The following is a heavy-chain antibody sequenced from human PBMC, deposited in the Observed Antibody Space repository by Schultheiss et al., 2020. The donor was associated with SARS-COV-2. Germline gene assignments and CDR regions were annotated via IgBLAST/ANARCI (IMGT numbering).Heavy chain of an antibody. D-gene: IGHD5-12*01. CDR1: GGSISSGSYY. CDR3: ACANLVATTFDY. V-gene: IGHV4-61*02. CDR2: IYTSGST. Sequence: SETLSLTCTVSGGSISSGSYYWSWIRQPAGKGLEWIGRIYTSGSTNYNPSLRSRVAISVDTSKNQFSLKLSSVTAADTAVYYCACANLVATTFDYWGQGTLVTVAS. J-gene: IGHJ4*02.